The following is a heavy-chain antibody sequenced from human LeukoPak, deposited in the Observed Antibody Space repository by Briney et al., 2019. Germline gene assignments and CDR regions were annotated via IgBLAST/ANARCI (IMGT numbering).Heavy chain of an antibody. V-gene: IGHV4-31*03. Sequence: SETLSLTCTVSGGSISSGGYYWSWIRQHPGKGLEWIGYIYYSGSTYYNPSLKSRVTISVDTSKNQFSLKLSSVTAADTAVYYCARSAYYDFWSGGPDYNWFDPWGQGTLVTVSS. CDR1: GGSISSGGYY. CDR3: ARSAYYDFWSGGPDYNWFDP. J-gene: IGHJ5*02. CDR2: IYYSGST. D-gene: IGHD3-3*01.